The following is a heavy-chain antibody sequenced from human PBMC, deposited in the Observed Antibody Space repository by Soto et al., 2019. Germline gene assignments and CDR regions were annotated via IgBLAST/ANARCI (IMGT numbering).Heavy chain of an antibody. CDR3: ARSMYSDTWYFDQ. V-gene: IGHV6-1*01. CDR1: GDSVSSNSAA. Sequence: QVQLQQSGPGLVKPSQTLSLTCAISGDSVSSNSAAWNWIRQSPSRGLEWLGRTYYRSKWFNHYAGVGKRRITINPDTSKNQCSLQLNSVTPEDTALYYCARSMYSDTWYFDQWGQGTLVTVSS. D-gene: IGHD6-13*01. CDR2: TYYRSKWFN. J-gene: IGHJ4*02.